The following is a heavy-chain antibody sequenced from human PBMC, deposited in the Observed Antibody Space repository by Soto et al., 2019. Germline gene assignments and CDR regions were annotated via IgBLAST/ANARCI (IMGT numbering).Heavy chain of an antibody. J-gene: IGHJ4*02. CDR3: ARSIVVVTALDY. CDR2: INAGNGNT. D-gene: IGHD2-21*02. CDR1: GYTFTSYA. Sequence: QVQLVQSGAEEKKPGASVKVSCKASGYTFTSYAMHWVRQAPGQRLEWMGWINAGNGNTKYSQKFQGRVTITRDTSASTAYRELGSLRSEDTAVYYCARSIVVVTALDYWGQGTLVTVSS. V-gene: IGHV1-3*05.